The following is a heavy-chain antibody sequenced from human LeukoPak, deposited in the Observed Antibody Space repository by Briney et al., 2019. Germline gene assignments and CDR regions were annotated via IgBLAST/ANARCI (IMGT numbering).Heavy chain of an antibody. D-gene: IGHD2-15*01. CDR2: VYDSGST. Sequence: SETLSLTCTVSGASIRRGDYYWSWIRQPPGKGLEWIGYVYDSGSTYYNPSFKSRITISVDTSENRFSLKLSSVTATDAAVYYCARHCSGGSCYGAFDIWGQGTMVTVSS. CDR1: GASIRRGDYY. CDR3: ARHCSGGSCYGAFDI. V-gene: IGHV4-30-4*01. J-gene: IGHJ3*02.